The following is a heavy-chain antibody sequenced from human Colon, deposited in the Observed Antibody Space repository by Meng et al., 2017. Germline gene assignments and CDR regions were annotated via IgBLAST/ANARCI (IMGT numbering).Heavy chain of an antibody. CDR3: ARDRRNYYLDL. Sequence: QVQLMQSGAEVKTPGSSVRVSCKASGGSFDNYANSWVRQAPGQGLERVGGIIPGVGTTNYAQRLQGRVTITTDRSAGTVFMQLNSLRFEDTAVYYCARDRRNYYLDLWGQGTLVTVSS. CDR2: IIPGVGTT. CDR1: GGSFDNYA. D-gene: IGHD6-6*01. J-gene: IGHJ4*02. V-gene: IGHV1-69*05.